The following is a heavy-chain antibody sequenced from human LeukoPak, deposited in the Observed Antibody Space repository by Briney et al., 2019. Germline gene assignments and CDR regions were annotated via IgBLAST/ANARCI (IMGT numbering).Heavy chain of an antibody. J-gene: IGHJ5*02. CDR3: ARDCSSTSCYAGINWFDP. V-gene: IGHV1-69*04. D-gene: IGHD2-2*01. CDR1: GGTFSSYA. Sequence: ASVKVSSKASGGTFSSYAISWVRQAPGQGLEWMGRIIPILGIANYAQKFQGRVTITADKSTSTAYMELSSLRSEDTAVYYCARDCSSTSCYAGINWFDPWGQGTLVTVSS. CDR2: IIPILGIA.